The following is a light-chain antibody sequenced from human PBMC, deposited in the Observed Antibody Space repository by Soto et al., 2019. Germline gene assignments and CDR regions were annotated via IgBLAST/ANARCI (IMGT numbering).Light chain of an antibody. V-gene: IGKV3D-15*01. J-gene: IGKJ1*01. CDR3: QQYNNWWT. CDR2: DAS. CDR1: QSVSSN. Sequence: EIMMTQSPATLSVSPGERATLSCRASQSVSSNLAWYQQKPGQAPRLLIYDASTRATGIPARFSGSGSGTEFTLTISSLQSEDFAVYYCQQYNNWWTFGQGTKVDI.